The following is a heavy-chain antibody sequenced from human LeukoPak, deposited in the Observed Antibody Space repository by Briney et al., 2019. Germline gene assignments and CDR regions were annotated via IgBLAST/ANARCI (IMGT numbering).Heavy chain of an antibody. CDR2: IYYSGST. V-gene: IGHV4-59*08. D-gene: IGHD4-23*01. CDR1: GGSISSYY. J-gene: IGHJ4*02. Sequence: SETLSLTCTVSGGSISSYYWSWIRQPPGKGLEWIGYIYYSGSTNYNPSLKSRVTISVDTSKNQFSLKLSSVTAADTAVYYCARYDSSGGFDYWGQGTLVTVSS. CDR3: ARYDSSGGFDY.